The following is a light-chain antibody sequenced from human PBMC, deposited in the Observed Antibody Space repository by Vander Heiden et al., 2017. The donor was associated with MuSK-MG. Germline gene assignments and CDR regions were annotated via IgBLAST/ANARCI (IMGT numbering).Light chain of an antibody. CDR1: QSVSITY. CDR2: GAS. Sequence: EVVLTQSPGTLSLSPGETATLSCRASQSVSITYLAWYQQRPGQAPRLLIYGASSRATGIPDRFSGSGSGTDFTLTISRLEPEDFAVYFCQQYDGSLGYSFGQGTKLQIK. J-gene: IGKJ2*03. CDR3: QQYDGSLGYS. V-gene: IGKV3-20*01.